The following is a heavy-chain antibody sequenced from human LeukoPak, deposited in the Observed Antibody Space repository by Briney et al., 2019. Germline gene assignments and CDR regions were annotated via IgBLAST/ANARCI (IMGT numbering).Heavy chain of an antibody. V-gene: IGHV3-9*01. CDR3: AKDIYVRPGGFDAFDL. CDR2: ITWNGRI. J-gene: IGHJ3*01. Sequence: GGSLRLSCAASGFAFDDYAMHWVRQAPGKGLEWVSGITWNGRIEYADSVKGRFTISRDNAKNSLFLQMNSLSTEDTALYYCAKDIYVRPGGFDAFDLWGQGTMVTVSS. CDR1: GFAFDDYA. D-gene: IGHD3-10*02.